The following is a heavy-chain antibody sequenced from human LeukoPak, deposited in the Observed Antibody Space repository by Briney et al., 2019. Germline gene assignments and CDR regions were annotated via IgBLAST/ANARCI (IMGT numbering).Heavy chain of an antibody. Sequence: PGGSLRLSCAASGFAFSSHAMNWVRQAPGKGLEWIGEINHSGSTNYNPSLKSRVTISVDTSKHQFSLKVSSVTAADTAVYYCARDLARSYSSSWYPDAFDIWGQGTMVTVSS. D-gene: IGHD6-13*01. V-gene: IGHV4-4*02. CDR3: ARDLARSYSSSWYPDAFDI. CDR2: INHSGST. CDR1: GFAFSSHA. J-gene: IGHJ3*02.